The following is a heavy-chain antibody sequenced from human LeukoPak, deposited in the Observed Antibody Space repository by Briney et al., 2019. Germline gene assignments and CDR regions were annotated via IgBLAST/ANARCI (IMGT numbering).Heavy chain of an antibody. CDR1: GYTFTVYY. CDR3: ARGEAVYSGYDLDYYYYYGMDV. Sequence: ASVKVSCKASGYTFTVYYMHWVRQAPGQGLEWMGWINPNSGGTNYAQKLQGRVTMTRDTSISTAYMELSRLRSDDTAVYYCARGEAVYSGYDLDYYYYYGMDVWGQGTTVTVSS. V-gene: IGHV1-2*02. J-gene: IGHJ6*02. CDR2: INPNSGGT. D-gene: IGHD5-12*01.